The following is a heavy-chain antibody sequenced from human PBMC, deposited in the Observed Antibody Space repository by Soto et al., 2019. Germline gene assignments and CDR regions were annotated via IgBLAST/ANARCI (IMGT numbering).Heavy chain of an antibody. CDR1: GGTFSIYA. CDR3: AIDGSIAARPRYYYYYGMDV. Sequence: SVKDSCKASGGTFSIYAINWVRQAPGQGLEWMGGIIPIFGTANYAQKFQGRVTITADESTSTAYMELSSLRSEDTAVYYCAIDGSIAARPRYYYYYGMDVWGQGTTVTVSS. J-gene: IGHJ6*02. D-gene: IGHD6-6*01. CDR2: IIPIFGTA. V-gene: IGHV1-69*13.